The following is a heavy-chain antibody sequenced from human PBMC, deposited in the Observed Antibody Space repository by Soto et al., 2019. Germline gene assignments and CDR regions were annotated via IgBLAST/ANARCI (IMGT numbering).Heavy chain of an antibody. CDR3: AKSSSGWYFRIAFDY. Sequence: GGSLRLSCAASGFTFSSYAMSWVRQAPGKGLEWVSAISGSGGSTYYADSVKGRFTISRDNSKNTLYLQMNSLRAEDTAVYYCAKSSSGWYFRIAFDYWGQGTLVTVSS. J-gene: IGHJ4*02. D-gene: IGHD6-19*01. V-gene: IGHV3-23*01. CDR1: GFTFSSYA. CDR2: ISGSGGST.